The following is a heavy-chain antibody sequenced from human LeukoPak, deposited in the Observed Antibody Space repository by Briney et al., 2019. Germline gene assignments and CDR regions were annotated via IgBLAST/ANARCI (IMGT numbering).Heavy chain of an antibody. D-gene: IGHD3-10*01. V-gene: IGHV3-7*01. CDR1: GFTVSSNY. Sequence: GGSLRLSCAASGFTVSSNYMSWIRQAPGKGLEWVANIKQDGSEKYYVDSVKVRFTISRDNAKNSLYLQMNSLRAEDTAVYYCARRGHYYGSGSVDYWGQGTLVTVSS. CDR2: IKQDGSEK. CDR3: ARRGHYYGSGSVDY. J-gene: IGHJ4*02.